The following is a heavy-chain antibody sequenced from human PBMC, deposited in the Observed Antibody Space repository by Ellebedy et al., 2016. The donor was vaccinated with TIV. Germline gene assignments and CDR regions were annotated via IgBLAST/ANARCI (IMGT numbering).Heavy chain of an antibody. J-gene: IGHJ4*02. CDR3: ARSRGVSY. D-gene: IGHD2-8*01. Sequence: GESLKISCAASGFTFSNYWMTWVRQAPGKGPECVANRKQDGSEKYYVDSVKGRFTISRDNAKNSLYLQMNSLRAEDTAVYFCARSRGVSYWGQGTLVTVSS. CDR1: GFTFSNYW. V-gene: IGHV3-7*03. CDR2: RKQDGSEK.